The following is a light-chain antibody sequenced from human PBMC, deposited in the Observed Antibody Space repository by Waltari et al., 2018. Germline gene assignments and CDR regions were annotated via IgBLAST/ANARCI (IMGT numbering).Light chain of an antibody. Sequence: QSGLTQPASMSLSPGHAISISCSGSGRYIGASRFVPWSQQFQGSPPKLLIYDGSHRPSGISDRFSGSTSGYKASLTITNLQIEDEADYFCSSYSNDHTVIFGAGTRLTVL. CDR2: DGS. V-gene: IGLV2-14*03. CDR1: GRYIGASRF. CDR3: SSYSNDHTVI. J-gene: IGLJ2*01.